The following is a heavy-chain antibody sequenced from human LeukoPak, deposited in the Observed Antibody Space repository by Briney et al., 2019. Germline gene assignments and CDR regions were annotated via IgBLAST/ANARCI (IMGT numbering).Heavy chain of an antibody. D-gene: IGHD6-13*01. CDR2: IYYSGST. V-gene: IGHV4-39*01. CDR1: GGSISSSSYY. CDR3: ASLYSSLAGWFDP. J-gene: IGHJ5*02. Sequence: KPSGTLSLTCTVSGGSISSSSYYWGWIRHPPGKGLEWIGRIYYSGSTYYNPSLKSRVTISVDTSKNQFSLKLTSVTAADTAVYYCASLYSSLAGWFDPWGQGTLVTVSS.